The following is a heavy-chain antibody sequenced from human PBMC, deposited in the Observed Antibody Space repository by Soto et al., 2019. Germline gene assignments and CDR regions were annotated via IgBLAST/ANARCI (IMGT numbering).Heavy chain of an antibody. V-gene: IGHV4-59*01. J-gene: IGHJ4*02. CDR1: GGSISTYY. D-gene: IGHD2-15*01. CDR2: IYYRGNT. CDR3: ARYVNCSGGSCYYESYFDY. Sequence: SETLSLTCTVSGGSISTYYWTWIRQPPGKGLEWIGYIYYRGNTNYNPSLKSRLTISIDTSKNQFSLKLSSVTAADTAVYYCARYVNCSGGSCYYESYFDYWGQGTLVNVSS.